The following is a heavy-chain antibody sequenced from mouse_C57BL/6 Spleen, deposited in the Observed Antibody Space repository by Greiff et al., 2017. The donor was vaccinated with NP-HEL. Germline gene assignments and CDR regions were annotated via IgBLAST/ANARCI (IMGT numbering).Heavy chain of an antibody. CDR3: ASVGFYSKGWFAY. Sequence: VQLQQSGAELARPGASVKLSCKASGYTFTSYGISWVKQRTGQGLEWIGEIYPRSGNTYYNEKFKGKATLTADKSSSTAYMELRSLTSEDSAVYFCASVGFYSKGWFAYWGQGTLVTVSA. V-gene: IGHV1-81*01. J-gene: IGHJ3*01. CDR2: IYPRSGNT. D-gene: IGHD2-5*01. CDR1: GYTFTSYG.